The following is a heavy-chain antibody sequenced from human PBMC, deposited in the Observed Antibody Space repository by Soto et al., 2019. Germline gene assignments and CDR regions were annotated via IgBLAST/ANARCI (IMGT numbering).Heavy chain of an antibody. CDR1: GFTFSDYY. J-gene: IGHJ5*02. CDR3: AGRRLLRGIDT. Sequence: GGSLRLSCAASGFTFSDYYMSWIRQTPGKGLEWVSYISSSGSTIYYADSVKGRFTISRDNAKNSLFLQMNSLRAADTAVYYCAGRRLLRGIDTWGQGTLVTVSS. D-gene: IGHD2-15*01. CDR2: ISSSGSTI. V-gene: IGHV3-11*01.